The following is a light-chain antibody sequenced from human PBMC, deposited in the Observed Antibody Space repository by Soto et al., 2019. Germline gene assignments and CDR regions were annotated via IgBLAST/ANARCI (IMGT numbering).Light chain of an antibody. Sequence: DIQMTQSPSSLSASIGDRVTITCRPSQSISSYLNWYQQRPGKAPKLLIYAVSSFQSGVPSRFSGSESGTDFTLTISSLQPEDFATYYCQQSYATPITFGQGTRLEIK. V-gene: IGKV1-39*01. J-gene: IGKJ5*01. CDR2: AVS. CDR3: QQSYATPIT. CDR1: QSISSY.